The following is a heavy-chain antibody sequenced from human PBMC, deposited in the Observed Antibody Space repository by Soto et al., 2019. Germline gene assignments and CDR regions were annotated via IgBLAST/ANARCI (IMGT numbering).Heavy chain of an antibody. CDR3: ARGIRIASAGSPSQYYYYYGMDV. D-gene: IGHD6-13*01. CDR1: GYTFTSYG. CDR2: ISAYNGNT. J-gene: IGHJ6*02. Sequence: EASVKVSCKASGYTFTSYGISWVRQAPGQGLEWMGWISAYNGNTNYAQKLQGRVTMTTDTSTSTAYMELRSLRSDDTAVYYCARGIRIASAGSPSQYYYYYGMDVWGQGTTVTVSS. V-gene: IGHV1-18*01.